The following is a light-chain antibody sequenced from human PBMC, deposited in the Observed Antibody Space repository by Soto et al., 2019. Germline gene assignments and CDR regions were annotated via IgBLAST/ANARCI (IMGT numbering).Light chain of an antibody. Sequence: EMVLTQSPGTLSLSPVERATLSCRASQSVSSSSLAWYQQKPGQAPRLLIYGASSRATAIPDRFSGSGSGTDFTLTISRLEPEDFAVYYCQQYGSSLPTFGQGTKVDNK. V-gene: IGKV3-20*01. J-gene: IGKJ1*01. CDR1: QSVSSSS. CDR3: QQYGSSLPT. CDR2: GAS.